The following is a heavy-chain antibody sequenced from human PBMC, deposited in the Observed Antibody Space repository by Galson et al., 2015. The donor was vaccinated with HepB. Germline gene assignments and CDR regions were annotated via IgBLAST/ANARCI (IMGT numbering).Heavy chain of an antibody. V-gene: IGHV4-4*02. CDR2: INHSGST. J-gene: IGHJ6*02. CDR3: ARVEATVTTFHYYYYGMDV. CDR1: GGSISSSNW. D-gene: IGHD4-17*01. Sequence: ETLSLTCAVSGGSISSSNWWSWIRQPPGKGLEWIGEINHSGSTNYNPSLKSRVTISVDTSKNQFSLKLSSVTAADTAVYYCARVEATVTTFHYYYYGMDVWGQGTTVTVSS.